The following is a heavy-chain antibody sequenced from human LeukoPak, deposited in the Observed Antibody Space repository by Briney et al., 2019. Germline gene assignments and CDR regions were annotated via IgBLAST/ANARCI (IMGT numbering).Heavy chain of an antibody. CDR2: ISSSGSNI. CDR1: GFTFSDYY. CDR3: ARSRITIFGVVKGANMDV. V-gene: IGHV3-11*01. D-gene: IGHD3-3*01. Sequence: GGSLRLSCAASGFTFSDYYMSWIRQAPGKGLEWVSYISSSGSNIYYADSVKGRFTISRDNAKNSLYLQMNSLRAEDTAVYYCARSRITIFGVVKGANMDVWGQGTTVTVSS. J-gene: IGHJ6*02.